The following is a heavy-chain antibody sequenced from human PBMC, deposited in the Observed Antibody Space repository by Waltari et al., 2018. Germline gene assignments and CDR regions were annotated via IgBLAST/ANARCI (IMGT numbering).Heavy chain of an antibody. D-gene: IGHD5-12*01. V-gene: IGHV4-34*01. J-gene: IGHJ4*02. CDR3: ARGQDIVATIDLYFDY. CDR2: INHSGST. Sequence: QVQLQQWGAGLLKPSETLSLTCAVYGGSFSGYYWSWIRQPPGKGLEWIGEINHSGSTNYNPSLKSRVTISVDTSKNQFSLKLSSVTAADTAVYYCARGQDIVATIDLYFDYWGQGTLVTVSS. CDR1: GGSFSGYY.